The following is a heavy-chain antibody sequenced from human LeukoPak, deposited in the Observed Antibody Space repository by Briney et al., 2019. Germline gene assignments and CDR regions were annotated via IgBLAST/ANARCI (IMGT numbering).Heavy chain of an antibody. Sequence: SETLSLTCAVYGGSFSGYCWSWIRQPPGKGLEWIGEINHSGSTNYNPSLKSRVTISVDTSKNQFSLKLSSVTAADTAVYYCARVSPTYAVTTNYFDYWGQGTLVTVSS. CDR1: GGSFSGYC. D-gene: IGHD4-17*01. CDR2: INHSGST. CDR3: ARVSPTYAVTTNYFDY. V-gene: IGHV4-34*01. J-gene: IGHJ4*02.